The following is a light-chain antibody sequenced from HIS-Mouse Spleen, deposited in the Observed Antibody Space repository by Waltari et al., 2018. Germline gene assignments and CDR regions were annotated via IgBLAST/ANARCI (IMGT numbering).Light chain of an antibody. J-gene: IGKJ2*01. CDR3: QQYYSTPYT. CDR2: RAS. Sequence: DIVMNQSPDSLAVSLGERATINCKASPSVLYSSNNKNYLAWYQQKPGQPPKLLIYRASTRESGVPDRFSGSGSGTDFTLTISSLQAEDVAVYYCQQYYSTPYTFGQGTKLEIK. V-gene: IGKV4-1*01. CDR1: PSVLYSSNNKNY.